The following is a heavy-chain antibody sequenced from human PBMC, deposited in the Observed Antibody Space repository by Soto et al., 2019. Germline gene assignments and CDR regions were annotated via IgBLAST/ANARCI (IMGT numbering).Heavy chain of an antibody. CDR2: ISYDGSNK. V-gene: IGHV3-30-3*01. CDR3: XXXXXXXSWAYGMDV. CDR1: GFTFSSYA. J-gene: IGHJ6*02. D-gene: IGHD1-26*01. Sequence: QVQLVESGGGVVQPGRSLRLSCAASGFTFSSYAMHWVRQAPGKGLEWVAVISYDGSNKYYADSVKGRFTISRDNFKNSLYLQMNSLRAEDTXXXXXXXXXXXXSWAYGMDVWGQGTTVTVSS.